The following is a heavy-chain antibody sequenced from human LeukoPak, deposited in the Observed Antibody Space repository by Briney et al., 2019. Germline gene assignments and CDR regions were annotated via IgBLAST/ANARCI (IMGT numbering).Heavy chain of an antibody. CDR2: IYTNGST. CDR1: GGSISSGSYY. J-gene: IGHJ6*02. CDR3: ARDTPPHYYDSSGYYYGYYYYGMDV. Sequence: PSQTLSLTCTVSGGSISSGSYYWSWIRQPAGKGLEWIGRIYTNGSTNYNPSLKSRVTISVDTSKNQFSLKLSSVTAADTAVYYCARDTPPHYYDSSGYYYGYYYYGMDVWGQGTTVTVSS. D-gene: IGHD3-22*01. V-gene: IGHV4-61*02.